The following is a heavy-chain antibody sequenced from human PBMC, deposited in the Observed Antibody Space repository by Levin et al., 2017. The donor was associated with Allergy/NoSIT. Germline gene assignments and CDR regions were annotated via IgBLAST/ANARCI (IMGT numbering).Heavy chain of an antibody. CDR2: IKEDGRDV. CDR3: ARSLYRRVWHKRHDAFDI. J-gene: IGHJ3*02. Sequence: GGSLRLSCAASGFTFSSSWMTWVRQAPGKGLEWVANIKEDGRDVYSVDSLKGRFTISRDNAKNSLYLQINSLMAEDTAVYYCARSLYRRVWHKRHDAFDIWGQGTTFTVSS. CDR1: GFTFSSSW. V-gene: IGHV3-7*01. D-gene: IGHD2/OR15-2a*01.